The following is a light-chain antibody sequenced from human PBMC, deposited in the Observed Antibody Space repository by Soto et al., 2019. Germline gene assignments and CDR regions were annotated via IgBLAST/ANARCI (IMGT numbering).Light chain of an antibody. Sequence: EIVLTQSPGTLSLSPGERATLSCRASQSVISTDLAWYQQKPGQAPRLLVYAASSRASGIPDRFSGSGSGTDFNLTISRLEPEDFAVYYCQQYGTSPPDFGGGTRVEI. V-gene: IGKV3-20*01. CDR3: QQYGTSPPD. J-gene: IGKJ4*01. CDR2: AAS. CDR1: QSVISTD.